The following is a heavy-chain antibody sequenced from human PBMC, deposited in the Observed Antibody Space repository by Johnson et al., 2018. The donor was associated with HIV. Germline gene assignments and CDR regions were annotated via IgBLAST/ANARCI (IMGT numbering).Heavy chain of an antibody. CDR1: GFTFSGSA. V-gene: IGHV3-73*01. D-gene: IGHD3-16*01. CDR3: ARLNDCLGGQRGAFDI. J-gene: IGHJ3*02. CDR2: IRSKANSYAT. Sequence: VQLVESGGGLVKPGGSLRLSCAASGFTFSGSAMHWVRQASGKGLEWVGRIRSKANSYATAYAASVKGRFTISRDDSKNTAYLQMNSLKTEDTAVYYWARLNDCLGGQRGAFDIWGRWRMVSVSS.